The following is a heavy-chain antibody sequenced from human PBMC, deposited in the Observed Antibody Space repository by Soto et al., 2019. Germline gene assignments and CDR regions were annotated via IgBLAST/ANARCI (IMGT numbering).Heavy chain of an antibody. Sequence: SVKVSCKASGGTFSSYTISWVRQAPGQGLEWMGRIIPILGIANYAQKFQGRVTITADKSTSTAYMELSSLRSEDTAVYYCARTYCTNGVCSEYWGQGTLVTVSS. CDR1: GGTFSSYT. V-gene: IGHV1-69*02. D-gene: IGHD2-8*01. CDR2: IIPILGIA. J-gene: IGHJ4*02. CDR3: ARTYCTNGVCSEY.